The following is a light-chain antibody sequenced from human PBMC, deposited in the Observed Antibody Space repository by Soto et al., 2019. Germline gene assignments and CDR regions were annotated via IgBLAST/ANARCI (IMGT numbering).Light chain of an antibody. Sequence: DVVMTQSPLSLPVTLGQPASISCRSGRSLVYRDGNIYVNWFQQRPGQSPRRLLYKVSNRDSGVPDRFSGSGAGTDFTLKISRVEAEDVGVYYCMQGTHWPITFGQGTRLEIK. CDR1: RSLVYRDGNIY. CDR2: KVS. CDR3: MQGTHWPIT. V-gene: IGKV2-30*01. J-gene: IGKJ5*01.